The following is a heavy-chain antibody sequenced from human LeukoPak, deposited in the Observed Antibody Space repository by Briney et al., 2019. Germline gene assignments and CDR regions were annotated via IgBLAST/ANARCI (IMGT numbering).Heavy chain of an antibody. CDR3: ARRSTGYCSSTSCHPDYYYYYMDV. Sequence: GGSLRLSCAASGFTFSSYAMHWVRQAPGKGLEYVSAISSNGGSTYYANSVKGRFTISRDNSKNTLYLQMGSLRAEDMAVYYCARRSTGYCSSTSCHPDYYYYYMDVWGKGTMVTVSS. CDR2: ISSNGGST. CDR1: GFTFSSYA. J-gene: IGHJ6*03. V-gene: IGHV3-64*01. D-gene: IGHD2-2*01.